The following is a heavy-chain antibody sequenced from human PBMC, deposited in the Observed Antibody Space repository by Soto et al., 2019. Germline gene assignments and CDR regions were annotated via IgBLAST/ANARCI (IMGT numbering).Heavy chain of an antibody. CDR3: ARRKWELTSFIDY. Sequence: GESLKISCEASGYSFATYWIGWVRQMPGKGLEWMGVIYPGDSETRYNPSFQGQVTISADKSISTIYLQWSSLKASDTAMYYCARRKWELTSFIDYWGQGTLVTVSS. V-gene: IGHV5-51*01. D-gene: IGHD1-26*01. CDR2: IYPGDSET. CDR1: GYSFATYW. J-gene: IGHJ4*02.